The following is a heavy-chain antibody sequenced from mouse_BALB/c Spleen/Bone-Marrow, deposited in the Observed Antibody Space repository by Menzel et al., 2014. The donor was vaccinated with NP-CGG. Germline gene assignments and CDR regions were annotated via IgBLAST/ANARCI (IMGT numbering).Heavy chain of an antibody. V-gene: IGHV1S81*02. CDR3: ARDGNYRYAMDY. J-gene: IGHJ4*01. Sequence: VQLQQSGDELVKPGASVKLSYKASGFTFTSYWIHWVKQRPGQGPEWIGEINPSNGRTNYNEKFKSKATLTEDKSSSTAYMQLSSLTSEDSAVYYCARDGNYRYAMDYWGQGASVTVSS. CDR2: INPSNGRT. CDR1: GFTFTSYW. D-gene: IGHD2-1*01.